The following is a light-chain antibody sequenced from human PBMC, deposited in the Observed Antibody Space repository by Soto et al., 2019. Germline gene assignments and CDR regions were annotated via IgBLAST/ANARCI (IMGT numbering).Light chain of an antibody. J-gene: IGLJ1*01. Sequence: QSALTQPASVSGSPGQSITISCTGTSSDVGGSNHVSWYQHHPGKAPKLIIYEVSYRPSGVSNRFSGSKSGYTASLTISGLQAEDEADYYCNSQTSSGIRVCGPGTKLTVL. CDR3: NSQTSSGIRV. V-gene: IGLV2-14*01. CDR2: EVS. CDR1: SSDVGGSNH.